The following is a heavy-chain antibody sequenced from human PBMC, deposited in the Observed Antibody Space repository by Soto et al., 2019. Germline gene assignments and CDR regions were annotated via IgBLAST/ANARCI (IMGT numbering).Heavy chain of an antibody. CDR1: GGSFSGYY. CDR3: ARGRVVPAASPFDY. J-gene: IGHJ4*02. D-gene: IGHD2-2*01. Sequence: KPSETLSLTCAVYGGSFSGYYWSWIRQPPGKGLEWIGEINHSGSTNYNPSLKSRVTISVDTSKNQFSLKLSSVTAADTAVYYCARGRVVPAASPFDYWGQGTLVTVSS. CDR2: INHSGST. V-gene: IGHV4-34*01.